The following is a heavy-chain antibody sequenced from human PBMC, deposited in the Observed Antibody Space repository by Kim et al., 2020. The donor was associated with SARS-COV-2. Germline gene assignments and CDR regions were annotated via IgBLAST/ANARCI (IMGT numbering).Heavy chain of an antibody. V-gene: IGHV6-1*01. J-gene: IGHJ6*03. CDR3: ARYEGVYRNYYYYYMDV. Sequence: QTLSLTCAISGDSVSSNSAAWNWIRQSPSRGLEWLGRTYYRSKWYNDYAVSVKSRITINPDTSKNQFSLQLNSVTPEDTAVYYCARYEGVYRNYYYYYMDVWGKGTTVTVSS. CDR1: GDSVSSNSAA. CDR2: TYYRSKWYN. D-gene: IGHD6-13*01.